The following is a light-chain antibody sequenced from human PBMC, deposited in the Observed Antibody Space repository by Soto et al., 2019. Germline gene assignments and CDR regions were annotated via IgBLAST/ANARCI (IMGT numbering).Light chain of an antibody. CDR3: CSYAGSNTMV. V-gene: IGLV2-23*01. CDR2: QAN. J-gene: IGLJ2*01. CDR1: NNDIGGYDL. Sequence: QSVLTQPASMSGSPGQSISISCSGSNNDIGGYDLVSWYQHHPGKAPRLMIFQANKRPSGVSNRFSASKPGNTASLTISGLQPEDEAHYYCCSYAGSNTMVFGGGTQLTVL.